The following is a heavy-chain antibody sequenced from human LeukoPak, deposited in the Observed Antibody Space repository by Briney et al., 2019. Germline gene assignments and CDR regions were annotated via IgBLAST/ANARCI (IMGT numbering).Heavy chain of an antibody. D-gene: IGHD6-13*01. J-gene: IGHJ4*02. CDR1: GFTFSSYA. V-gene: IGHV3-23*01. CDR2: ISGSGGNT. Sequence: VGSLRLSCAASGFTFSSYAMSWVRQAPGKGLEWVSTISGSGGNTYHADSVRGRFTISRDNSKNTLYLQMNSLRAEDTTIYYCAKVSWANYIDYWGQGTLVTVSS. CDR3: AKVSWANYIDY.